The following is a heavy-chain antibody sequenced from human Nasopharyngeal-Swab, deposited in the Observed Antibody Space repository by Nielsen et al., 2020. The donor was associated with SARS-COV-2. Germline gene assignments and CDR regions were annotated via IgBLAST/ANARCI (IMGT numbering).Heavy chain of an antibody. CDR1: GYTFTGYY. Sequence: ASVNVSCKASGYTFTGYYMHWVRQAPGQGLEWMGRINPNSGGTNYAQKFQGRVTMTRDTSISTAYMELSRLRSDDTAVYYCVKSGYDGISFDPWGQGTLVTVSS. V-gene: IGHV1-2*06. D-gene: IGHD5-12*01. CDR2: INPNSGGT. J-gene: IGHJ5*02. CDR3: VKSGYDGISFDP.